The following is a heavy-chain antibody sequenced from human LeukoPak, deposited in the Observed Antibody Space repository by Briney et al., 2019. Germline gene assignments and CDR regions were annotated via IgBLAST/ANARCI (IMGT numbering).Heavy chain of an antibody. CDR2: IKSKTDGGTT. CDR3: ARDAIFGVVPTDETFDY. V-gene: IGHV3-15*07. D-gene: IGHD3-3*01. CDR1: GSTFSNTW. J-gene: IGHJ4*02. Sequence: GGSLRLSCAASGSTFSNTWMNWVRQAPGKGLEWVGRIKSKTDGGTTDYAAPVKGRFTISRDDSKDTLYLQMNSLRAEDTAVYYCARDAIFGVVPTDETFDYWGQGTLVTVSS.